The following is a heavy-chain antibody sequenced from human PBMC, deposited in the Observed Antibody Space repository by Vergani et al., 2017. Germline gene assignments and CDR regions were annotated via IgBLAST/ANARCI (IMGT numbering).Heavy chain of an antibody. CDR2: INPSGGST. J-gene: IGHJ6*03. Sequence: QVQLVQSGAEVKKPGASVKVSCKASGYTFTSYYMHWVRQAPGQGLEWMGIINPSGGSTSYAQKFQGRVTMTRDTSTSTVYMELSSLRSEDTAVYYCARDRYYDFWSGYLYYYYYYMDVWGKGTTVTVSS. V-gene: IGHV1-46*01. CDR3: ARDRYYDFWSGYLYYYYYYMDV. D-gene: IGHD3-3*01. CDR1: GYTFTSYY.